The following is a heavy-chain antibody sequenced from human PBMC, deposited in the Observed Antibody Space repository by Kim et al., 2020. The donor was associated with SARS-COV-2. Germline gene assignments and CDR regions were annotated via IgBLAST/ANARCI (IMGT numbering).Heavy chain of an antibody. CDR2: VKSETDGGAT. D-gene: IGHD6-19*01. J-gene: IGHJ5*02. CDR3: TTYFQSSSYH. V-gene: IGHV3-15*01. Sequence: GSLRLSCTASGFTFSNAWMSWVRQAPGKGLEWVGRVKSETDGGATDYAAPVKGRFTISRDDSKNMLYLQMNSLKIEDTAVYYCTTYFQSSSYHWGQGTLVTVSS. CDR1: GFTFSNAW.